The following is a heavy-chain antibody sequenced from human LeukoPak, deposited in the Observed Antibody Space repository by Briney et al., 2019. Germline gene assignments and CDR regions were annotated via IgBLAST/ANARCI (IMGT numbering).Heavy chain of an antibody. CDR3: ARLPAAASDAFDI. CDR1: GGSFSGYY. J-gene: IGHJ3*02. Sequence: SETLSLTCAVYGGSFSGYYWSWIRQPPGKGLEWVGEINHSGSTNYNPSLKSRVTISVDTSKNQFSLKLSSVTAADTAVYYCARLPAAASDAFDIWGQGTMVTVSS. V-gene: IGHV4-34*01. D-gene: IGHD2-2*01. CDR2: INHSGST.